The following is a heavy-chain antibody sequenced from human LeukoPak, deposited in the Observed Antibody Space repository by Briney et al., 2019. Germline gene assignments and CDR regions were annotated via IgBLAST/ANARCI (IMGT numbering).Heavy chain of an antibody. J-gene: IGHJ4*02. CDR2: IYYSGST. D-gene: IGHD2-15*01. Sequence: SETLSLTCAVYGGSFSGYYWSWIRQHPGKGLEWIGYIYYSGSTYYNPSLKSRVTISVDTSKNQFSLKLSSVTAADTAVYYCARLYCSGGSCQIDYWGQGTLVTVSS. CDR1: GGSFSGYY. V-gene: IGHV4-31*11. CDR3: ARLYCSGGSCQIDY.